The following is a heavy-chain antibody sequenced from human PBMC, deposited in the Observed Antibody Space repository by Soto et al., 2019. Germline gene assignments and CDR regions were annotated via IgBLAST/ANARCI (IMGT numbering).Heavy chain of an antibody. V-gene: IGHV1-69*01. J-gene: IGHJ6*02. D-gene: IGHD1-1*01. CDR1: GGTFSSYA. Sequence: QVQLVQSGAEVKKPGSSVKVSCKASGGTFSSYANSWVRQAPGQGLEWMGGIIPIFGTANYAQKFQGRVTITADESTSTAYMELSSLRSEDTAVHYCARCSVQLERRYYGMDVWGQGTTVTVSS. CDR3: ARCSVQLERRYYGMDV. CDR2: IIPIFGTA.